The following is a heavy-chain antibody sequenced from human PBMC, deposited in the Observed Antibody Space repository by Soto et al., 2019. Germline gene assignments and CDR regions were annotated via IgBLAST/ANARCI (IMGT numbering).Heavy chain of an antibody. CDR1: GGTFSSYA. CDR2: IIPIFGTA. Sequence: QVQLVQSGAEVKKPGSSVKVSCKASGGTFSSYAISWVRQAPGQGLEWMGGIIPIFGTANYAQKFQGRVTITADESTSTADMELSSLRSEDTAVYYCASWPLRWLPPYPGMDVWGQGTTVTVSS. D-gene: IGHD4-17*01. J-gene: IGHJ6*02. V-gene: IGHV1-69*01. CDR3: ASWPLRWLPPYPGMDV.